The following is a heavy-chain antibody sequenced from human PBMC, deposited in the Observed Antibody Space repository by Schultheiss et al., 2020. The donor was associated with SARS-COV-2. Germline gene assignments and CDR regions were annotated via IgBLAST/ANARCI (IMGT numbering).Heavy chain of an antibody. D-gene: IGHD3-10*01. Sequence: GSLRLSCTVSNGSVSIGSYYWSWLRQPPGKGLEWIGYIYYSGSTNYNPSLKSRVTISVDTSKSQFSLKLNSVTAADTAVYYCARDYSSSGSYYNVAYRYGMDVWGQGTTVTVSS. CDR1: NGSVSIGSYY. V-gene: IGHV4-61*01. CDR2: IYYSGST. J-gene: IGHJ6*02. CDR3: ARDYSSSGSYYNVAYRYGMDV.